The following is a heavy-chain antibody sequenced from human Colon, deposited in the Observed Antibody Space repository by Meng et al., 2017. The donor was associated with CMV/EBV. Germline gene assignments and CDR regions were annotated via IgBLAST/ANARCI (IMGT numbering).Heavy chain of an antibody. CDR3: VKDPTEDDDY. D-gene: IGHD2-15*01. V-gene: IGHV3-9*01. CDR1: GFTFDDFA. J-gene: IGHJ4*02. Sequence: SLRLSCAASGFTFDDFAMHWVRQAPGKGLEWVAGVTWNSASIGYVESVKGRFIISRDNAKNSLYLHMNNLRSEDTAFYYCVKDPTEDDDYWGPGTLVTVSS. CDR2: VTWNSASI.